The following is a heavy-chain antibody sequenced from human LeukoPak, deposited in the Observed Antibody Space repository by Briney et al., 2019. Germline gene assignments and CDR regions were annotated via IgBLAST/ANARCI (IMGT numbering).Heavy chain of an antibody. CDR3: ATHVVYCSGGSCYSFDY. CDR1: GGSISNNNYY. Sequence: SETLSLTCTVSGGSISNNNYYWAWIRQPPGKGLECIGSIYYSGSPYYNPSLKSRVTISVDTSENQSSLKLSSVTAADTAVYYCATHVVYCSGGSCYSFDYWGQGTLVTVSS. CDR2: IYYSGSP. D-gene: IGHD2-15*01. V-gene: IGHV4-39*01. J-gene: IGHJ4*02.